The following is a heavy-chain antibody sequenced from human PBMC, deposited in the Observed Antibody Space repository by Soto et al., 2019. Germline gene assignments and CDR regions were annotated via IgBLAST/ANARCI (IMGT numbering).Heavy chain of an antibody. Sequence: QVQLVQSGAAVKKPGSSVKVSCKASGGTFSSYAISWVRQAPGQGLEWMGGIIPIFGTANYAQKFQGRVTITADESTSTAYRELSSLRSEDTAVYYCARNTLKSITMIVEYFDYGGQGTLVTVSS. V-gene: IGHV1-69*01. CDR1: GGTFSSYA. CDR3: ARNTLKSITMIVEYFDY. D-gene: IGHD3-22*01. J-gene: IGHJ4*02. CDR2: IIPIFGTA.